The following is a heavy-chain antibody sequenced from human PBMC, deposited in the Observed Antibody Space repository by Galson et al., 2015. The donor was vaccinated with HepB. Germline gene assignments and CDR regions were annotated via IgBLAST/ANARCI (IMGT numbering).Heavy chain of an antibody. CDR3: AITVTTGFDY. J-gene: IGHJ4*02. CDR1: GFTFSSSW. CDR2: ISGSGGNT. V-gene: IGHV3-23*01. D-gene: IGHD4-17*01. Sequence: SLRLSCAASGFTFSSSWMTWVRQAPGKGLEWVSAISGSGGNTFYADFVEGRFTISRDNSNNTLYLQMSSLGVEDTAVYYCAITVTTGFDYWGQGVLVTVSS.